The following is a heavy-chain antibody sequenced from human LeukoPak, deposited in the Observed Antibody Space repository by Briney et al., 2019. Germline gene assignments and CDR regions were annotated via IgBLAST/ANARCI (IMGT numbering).Heavy chain of an antibody. V-gene: IGHV4-34*01. Sequence: MSSETLSLTCAVYGGSFSGYYWGWIRQPPGKGLEWIGEINHSGSTNYSPSLKSRVTISVDTSKNQFSLKLSSVTAADTAVYYCATTPSTVTPYPWGQGTLVTVSS. CDR1: GGSFSGYY. CDR3: ATTPSTVTPYP. CDR2: INHSGST. J-gene: IGHJ5*02. D-gene: IGHD4-17*01.